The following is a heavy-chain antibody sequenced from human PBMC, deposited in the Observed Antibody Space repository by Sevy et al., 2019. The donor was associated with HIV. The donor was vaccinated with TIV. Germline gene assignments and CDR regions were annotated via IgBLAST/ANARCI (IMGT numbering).Heavy chain of an antibody. D-gene: IGHD1-26*01. CDR2: LYSDGRT. CDR3: ARAGTGSYRAYFDY. J-gene: IGHJ4*02. CDR1: EFTVSSSY. Sequence: GGSLRLSCAASEFTVSSSYMSWVHQAPGKGLEWVSILYSDGRTYYAASVKGRFAVSRDNSTNTLYLQMNRLRAEDTAVYYCARAGTGSYRAYFDYWGQGTLVTVSS. V-gene: IGHV3-53*01.